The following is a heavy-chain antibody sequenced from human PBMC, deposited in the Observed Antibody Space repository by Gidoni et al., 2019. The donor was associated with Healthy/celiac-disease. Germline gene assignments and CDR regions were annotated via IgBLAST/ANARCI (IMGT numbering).Heavy chain of an antibody. J-gene: IGHJ5*02. V-gene: IGHV4-30-4*01. CDR2: IYYSGST. Sequence: QVQLQESGPGLVKPSQTLSLTCTVSGGSISSGVYYWSWIRQPPGKGLEWIGYIYYSGSTYYNPSLKSRVTISVDTSKNQFSLKLSSVTAADTAVYYCARERRSCDYPNNWFDPWGQGTLVTVSS. CDR3: ARERRSCDYPNNWFDP. CDR1: GGSISSGVYY. D-gene: IGHD4-17*01.